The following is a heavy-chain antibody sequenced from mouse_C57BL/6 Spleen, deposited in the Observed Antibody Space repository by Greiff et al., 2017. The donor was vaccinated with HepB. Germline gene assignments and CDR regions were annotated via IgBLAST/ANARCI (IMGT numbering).Heavy chain of an antibody. J-gene: IGHJ3*01. CDR3: ARWLPFAY. Sequence: VQLVESGAELARPGASVKLSCKASGYTFTSYGISWVKQRTGQGLEWIGEIYPRSGNTYYNEKFKGKATLTADKSSSTAYMELRSLTSEDSAVYFCARWLPFAYWGQGTLVTVSA. D-gene: IGHD2-2*01. V-gene: IGHV1-81*01. CDR2: IYPRSGNT. CDR1: GYTFTSYG.